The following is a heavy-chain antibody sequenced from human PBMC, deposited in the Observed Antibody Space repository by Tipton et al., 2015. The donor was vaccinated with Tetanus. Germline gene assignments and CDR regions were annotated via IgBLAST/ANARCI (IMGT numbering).Heavy chain of an antibody. CDR3: ARGRLGRDYGMDV. CDR1: GFTFSSYS. Sequence: SLRLSCAASGFTFSSYSMNWVRQAPGKGLEWVSSISSSSSYIYYADSVKGRFTISRDNAKNTLFLQMSSLRAEDTAVYYCARGRLGRDYGMDVWGQGTTVTVSS. J-gene: IGHJ6*02. D-gene: IGHD7-27*01. CDR2: ISSSSSYI. V-gene: IGHV3-21*01.